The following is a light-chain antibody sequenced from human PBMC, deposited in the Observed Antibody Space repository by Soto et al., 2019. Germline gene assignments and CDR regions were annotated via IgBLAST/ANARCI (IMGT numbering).Light chain of an antibody. V-gene: IGLV2-14*01. Sequence: QSALTQPASVSGSSGQSITISCTGTTSDVGGYNYVSWHQQHPGKAPKLMIHEVRYRPSGVSNRFSGSKSGNTASLTISGLQAEDEADYYCSSYTSSGTLVFGGGTKLTVL. CDR3: SSYTSSGTLV. CDR1: TSDVGGYNY. CDR2: EVR. J-gene: IGLJ3*02.